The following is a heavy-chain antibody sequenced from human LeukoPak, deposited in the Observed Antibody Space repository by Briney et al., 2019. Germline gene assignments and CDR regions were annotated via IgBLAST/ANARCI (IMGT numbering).Heavy chain of an antibody. V-gene: IGHV1-24*01. CDR3: ATMVVVVPAAISWFDP. CDR2: FDPEDGET. J-gene: IGHJ5*02. CDR1: GYTLTELS. Sequence: ASVKVSCKVSGYTLTELSMHWVRQAPGKGLEWMGGFDPEDGETIYAQKFQGRVTMTEDTSTDTAYMELSSLRSEDTAVYCCATMVVVVPAAISWFDPWGQGTLVTVSS. D-gene: IGHD2-2*02.